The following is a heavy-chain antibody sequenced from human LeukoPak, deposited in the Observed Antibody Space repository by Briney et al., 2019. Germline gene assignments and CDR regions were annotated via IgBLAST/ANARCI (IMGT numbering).Heavy chain of an antibody. V-gene: IGHV1-2*02. CDR3: ARGGDYVMQLAGGD. J-gene: IGHJ4*02. CDR2: INPNSDGT. Sequence: GASVKVSCKSSGYTFTRYYMHWVRQPPGQGREWMGWINPNSDGTHYAQKFQGRLTMPRDTPNSTVYVELSGLRSGHAAVYYCARGGDYVMQLAGGDCGEESLRTVSS. D-gene: IGHD4-17*01. CDR1: GYTFTRYY.